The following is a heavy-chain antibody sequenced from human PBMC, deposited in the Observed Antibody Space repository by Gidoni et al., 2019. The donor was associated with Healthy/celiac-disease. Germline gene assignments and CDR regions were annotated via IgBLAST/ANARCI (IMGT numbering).Heavy chain of an antibody. CDR2: IWYDGSNK. V-gene: IGHV3-33*01. J-gene: IGHJ6*03. CDR1: GFTFSSYG. CDR3: ARGDYYMDV. Sequence: QVQLVESGGGVVQPGRSLSISCAASGFTFSSYGKHWVRQAPGQGLEWVAVIWYDGSNKYYADSVKGRFTISRDKSKNTLYLQMNSLRAEDTAVYYCARGDYYMDVWGKGTTVTGS.